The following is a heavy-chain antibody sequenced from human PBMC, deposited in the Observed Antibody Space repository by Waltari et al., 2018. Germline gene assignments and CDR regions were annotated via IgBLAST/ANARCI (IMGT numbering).Heavy chain of an antibody. CDR3: ARVIPITMIVVGWYFDL. V-gene: IGHV1-8*02. Sequence: QVQLVQSGAEVKKPGASVKVSCKASGYTFTSYDINWVRQATGQGLEWMGGMNPNSGNTGYAQKFQGRVTMTRNTSISTAYMELSSLRSEDTAVYYCARVIPITMIVVGWYFDLWGRGTLVTVSS. J-gene: IGHJ2*01. CDR1: GYTFTSYD. CDR2: MNPNSGNT. D-gene: IGHD3-22*01.